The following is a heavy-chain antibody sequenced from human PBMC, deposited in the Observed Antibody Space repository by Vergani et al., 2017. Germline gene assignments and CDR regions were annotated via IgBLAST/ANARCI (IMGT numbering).Heavy chain of an antibody. D-gene: IGHD6-13*01. CDR3: ARCIAAAGTGRWFDP. CDR1: GCSISSHY. V-gene: IGHV4-59*11. Sequence: QVQLQESGPGLVKPSETLSLTCTVSGCSISSHYWSWIRQPPGKGLEWIGYIYYSGSTNYNPSLKSRVTISVDTSKNQFSLKLSSVTAADTAVYYCARCIAAAGTGRWFDPWGQGTLVTVSS. CDR2: IYYSGST. J-gene: IGHJ5*02.